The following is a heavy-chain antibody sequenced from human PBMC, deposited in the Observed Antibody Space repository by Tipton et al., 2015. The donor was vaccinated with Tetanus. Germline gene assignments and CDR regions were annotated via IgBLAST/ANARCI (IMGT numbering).Heavy chain of an antibody. CDR1: GFAFGDHA. Sequence: SLRLSCAASGFAFGDHAMHWVRQVPGKGLEWVAVISYDGSNKYYADSVKGRFTISRDNSKNTLYLQMNSLRAEDTAVYYCAKDQGVVVPAVSYYFDYWGQGTLVTVSS. V-gene: IGHV3-30*18. CDR3: AKDQGVVVPAVSYYFDY. D-gene: IGHD2-2*01. CDR2: ISYDGSNK. J-gene: IGHJ4*02.